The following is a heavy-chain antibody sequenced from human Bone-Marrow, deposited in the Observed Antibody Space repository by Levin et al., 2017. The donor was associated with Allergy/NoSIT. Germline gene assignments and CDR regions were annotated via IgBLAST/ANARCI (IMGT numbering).Heavy chain of an antibody. CDR3: ARDLGSGSSSTCMDV. CDR1: GFTFSDFY. Sequence: PGGSLRLSCTASGFTFSDFYMTWIRQAPGKGLEWISYISYSADTKFHADSVRGRFTISRDNAKNSLYLHMNNLRVDDTAVYYCARDLGSGSSSTCMDVWGPGTTVSVSS. D-gene: IGHD6-6*01. V-gene: IGHV3-11*01. J-gene: IGHJ6*02. CDR2: ISYSADTK.